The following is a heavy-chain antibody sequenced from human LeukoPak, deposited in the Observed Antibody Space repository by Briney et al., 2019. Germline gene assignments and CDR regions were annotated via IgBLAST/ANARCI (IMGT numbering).Heavy chain of an antibody. CDR1: GYSFTSYW. Sequence: GESLKISCKGSGYSFTSYWIGWVRQMPGKGLEWMGIIYPGDSDTRYSPSFQGQVTFSADKSISTAYLQWSSLKASDTAMYYCAKYDSSGYYNRYYFDYWGQGTLVTVSS. J-gene: IGHJ4*02. V-gene: IGHV5-51*01. CDR2: IYPGDSDT. CDR3: AKYDSSGYYNRYYFDY. D-gene: IGHD3-22*01.